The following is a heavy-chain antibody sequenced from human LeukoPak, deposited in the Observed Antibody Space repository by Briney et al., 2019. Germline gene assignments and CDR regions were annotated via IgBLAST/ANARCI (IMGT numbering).Heavy chain of an antibody. CDR1: GLTFNTYT. D-gene: IGHD6-6*01. Sequence: PGGSLRLSCEASGLTFNTYTMSWVRQAPGKGLEWVSAIRGSGITTYYVDSVKGRFTISRDNSKNTLYLQMNSLRAEDTAVYYCAKDRPDGRSSWGPNFWGQGTLVTVSS. V-gene: IGHV3-23*01. CDR2: IRGSGITT. CDR3: AKDRPDGRSSWGPNF. J-gene: IGHJ4*02.